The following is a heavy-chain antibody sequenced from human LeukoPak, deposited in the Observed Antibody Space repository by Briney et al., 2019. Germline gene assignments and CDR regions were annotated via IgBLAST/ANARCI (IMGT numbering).Heavy chain of an antibody. CDR1: GFTFSDYY. V-gene: IGHV3-11*01. CDR2: ISSGGDAL. Sequence: PGGSLRLSCAASGFTFSDYYMSWIRKAPGKGLEWVAFISSGGDALYYVDSVKGRFTISRDNAKNLLFLRMNSLRDEDTAMYYCARDGVVSVAGTGGYFDPWGQGTLVTVSS. D-gene: IGHD6-19*01. CDR3: ARDGVVSVAGTGGYFDP. J-gene: IGHJ4*03.